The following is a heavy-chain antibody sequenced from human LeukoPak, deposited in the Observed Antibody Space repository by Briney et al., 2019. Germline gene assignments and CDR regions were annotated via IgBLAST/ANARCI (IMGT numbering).Heavy chain of an antibody. CDR1: GFTVSSNY. CDR3: ARDKGAAPTERFDV. V-gene: IGHV3-53*01. J-gene: IGHJ6*04. CDR2: VLEDGST. D-gene: IGHD6-6*01. Sequence: PGGSLRLSCAASGFTVSSNYMSLGRQAPGEGLEWVSVVLEDGSTHYADSVLRRFTIYRDNSMNTVYLQMSSQRAEDTAVYYCARDKGAAPTERFDVWGNGTTVTVSS.